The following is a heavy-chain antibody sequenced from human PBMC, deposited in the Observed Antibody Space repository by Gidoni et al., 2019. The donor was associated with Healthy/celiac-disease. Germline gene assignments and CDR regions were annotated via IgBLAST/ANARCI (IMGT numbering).Heavy chain of an antibody. J-gene: IGHJ6*02. CDR1: GFPFSSYA. D-gene: IGHD5-18*01. V-gene: IGHV3-30-3*01. CDR3: ARDRIQLWSVGQDGMDV. CDR2: ISYDGSNK. Sequence: QVQLVESGGGVVQPGRSLRLSCAASGFPFSSYAMHWVRQAPGKGLEWVAVISYDGSNKYYADSVKGRFTISRDNSKNTLYLQMNSLRAEDTAVYYCARDRIQLWSVGQDGMDVWGQGTTVTVSS.